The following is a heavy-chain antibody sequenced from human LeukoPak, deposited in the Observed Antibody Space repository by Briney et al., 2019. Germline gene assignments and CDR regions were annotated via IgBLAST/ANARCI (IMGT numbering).Heavy chain of an antibody. Sequence: PGGSLRLSCAASGFTFSSYSMNWVRQAPGKGLEWVSSISSSSSYIYYADSVKGRFTISRDNAKNSLYLQMNSLRAEDTAVYYCARDQDSGYDLSTLFDYWGQGTLVTVSS. CDR1: GFTFSSYS. V-gene: IGHV3-21*01. J-gene: IGHJ4*02. D-gene: IGHD5-12*01. CDR2: ISSSSSYI. CDR3: ARDQDSGYDLSTLFDY.